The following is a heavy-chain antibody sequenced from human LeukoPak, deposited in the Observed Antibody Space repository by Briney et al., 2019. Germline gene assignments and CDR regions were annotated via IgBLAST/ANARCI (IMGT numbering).Heavy chain of an antibody. V-gene: IGHV4-59*01. Sequence: SETLSLTCTVSGGSISSYYWSWIRQPPGKGLEWIGYIYYSGSTNYNPSLKSRVTISVDTSKNQFSLKLSSVTAADTAVYYCARVGGYDFWSGLNWFDPWGQGTLGTVSS. CDR3: ARVGGYDFWSGLNWFDP. CDR1: GGSISSYY. J-gene: IGHJ5*02. CDR2: IYYSGST. D-gene: IGHD3-3*01.